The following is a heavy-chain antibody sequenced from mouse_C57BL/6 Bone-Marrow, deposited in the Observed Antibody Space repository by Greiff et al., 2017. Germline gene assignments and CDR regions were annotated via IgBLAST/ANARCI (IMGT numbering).Heavy chain of an antibody. CDR2: ISSGGSYT. V-gene: IGHV5-6*01. J-gene: IGHJ2*01. Sequence: DVQLQESGGDLVKPGGSLKLSCAASGFTFSSYGMSWVRQTPDKRLEWVATISSGGSYTYYPDSVKGRFTISRDNAKNTLYLQMSSLKSEDTAMYYCARWCYGRREFDYWGQGTTLTVSS. CDR3: ARWCYGRREFDY. D-gene: IGHD1-1*01. CDR1: GFTFSSYG.